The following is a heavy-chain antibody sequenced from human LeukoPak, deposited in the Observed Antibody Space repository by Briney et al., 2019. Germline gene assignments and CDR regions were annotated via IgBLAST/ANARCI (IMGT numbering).Heavy chain of an antibody. J-gene: IGHJ3*02. CDR1: GYTFTSYG. D-gene: IGHD2-15*01. Sequence: ASVKVSCKASGYTFTSYGISWVRQAPGQGLEWMGWISVYNGNTNYAQKLQGRVTMTTDTSTSTAYMELRSLRSDDTAVYYCASPYCSGGTCYAYDAFDIWGQGTMVTVSS. CDR2: ISVYNGNT. V-gene: IGHV1-18*01. CDR3: ASPYCSGGTCYAYDAFDI.